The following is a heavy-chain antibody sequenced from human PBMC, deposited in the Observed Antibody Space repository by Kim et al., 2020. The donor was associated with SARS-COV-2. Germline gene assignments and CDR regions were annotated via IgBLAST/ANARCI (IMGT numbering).Heavy chain of an antibody. Sequence: SETLSLTCSVSGAAINTGGYYWSWVRQHPGKGLEWIGCIHYSGDTYYNPSLKSRLTLSVDTSKNQFSLRLSSVTAADTAVYYCARVEYSYGFYFDYWGLGTLVTVSS. CDR2: IHYSGDT. V-gene: IGHV4-31*02. CDR1: GAAINTGGYY. CDR3: ARVEYSYGFYFDY. J-gene: IGHJ4*02. D-gene: IGHD5-18*01.